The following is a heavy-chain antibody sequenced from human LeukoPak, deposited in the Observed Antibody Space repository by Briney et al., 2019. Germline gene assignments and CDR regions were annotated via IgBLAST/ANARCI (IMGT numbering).Heavy chain of an antibody. J-gene: IGHJ4*02. V-gene: IGHV1-2*02. CDR3: ARERTLTSCYDY. D-gene: IGHD2-15*01. Sequence: ASAKVSCKASGYTFTGYYMHWVRQAPGQGLEWMGWINPNSGGTNYAQKFQGRVTMTRDTSISTAYMELSRLRSDDTAVYYCARERTLTSCYDYWGQETLVTVSS. CDR2: INPNSGGT. CDR1: GYTFTGYY.